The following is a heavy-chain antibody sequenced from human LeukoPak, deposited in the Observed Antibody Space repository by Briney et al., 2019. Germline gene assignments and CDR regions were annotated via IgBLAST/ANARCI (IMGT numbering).Heavy chain of an antibody. V-gene: IGHV4-39*07. J-gene: IGHJ3*02. Sequence: SETLSLTCTVSGGSISSSTYYWAWIRQPPGKGLEWIANIYYSGSTYYNPSLKSRVTISVDTSKNQFSLKLSSVTAADTAVYYCARDTRGAFDIWGQGTMVTVSS. CDR3: ARDTRGAFDI. CDR2: IYYSGST. D-gene: IGHD3-10*01. CDR1: GGSISSSTYY.